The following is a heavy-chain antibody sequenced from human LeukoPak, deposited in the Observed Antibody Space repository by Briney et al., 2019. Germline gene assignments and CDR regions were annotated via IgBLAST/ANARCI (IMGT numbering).Heavy chain of an antibody. J-gene: IGHJ4*02. CDR1: GFTFSSYA. CDR3: ARDLCSGGSCSDY. D-gene: IGHD2-15*01. V-gene: IGHV3-48*03. Sequence: GGSLRLSCAASGFTFSSYAMSWVRQAPGKGLEWVSYISSSGGTIYYADSVKGRFTISRDNAKNSLYLQMNSLRAEDTAIYYCARDLCSGGSCSDYWGQGTLVTVSS. CDR2: ISSSGGTI.